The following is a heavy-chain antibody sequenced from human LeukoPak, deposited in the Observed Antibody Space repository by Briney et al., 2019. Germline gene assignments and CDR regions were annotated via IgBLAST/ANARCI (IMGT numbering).Heavy chain of an antibody. CDR2: INAGNGNT. Sequence: ASVKVSCKASGYTFTSYAMHWVRQAPGQRLEWMGWINAGNGNTKYSQKFQGRVTITRDTSASTAYMELSSLRSEDTAVHYCVYGDYSWYFDYWGQGTLVTVSS. V-gene: IGHV1-3*01. J-gene: IGHJ4*02. D-gene: IGHD4-17*01. CDR3: VYGDYSWYFDY. CDR1: GYTFTSYA.